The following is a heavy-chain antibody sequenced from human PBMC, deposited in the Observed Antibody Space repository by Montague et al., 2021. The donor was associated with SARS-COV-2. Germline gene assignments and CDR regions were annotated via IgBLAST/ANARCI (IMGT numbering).Heavy chain of an antibody. D-gene: IGHD1-26*01. CDR1: GGSISSSSYY. CDR2: IYYTGRA. V-gene: IGHV4-39*01. CDR3: ARHKRVVEREPLGGMDV. J-gene: IGHJ6*02. Sequence: SDTLSLTCTVSGGSISSSSYYWGWVRQPPGKGLEWIGKIYYTGRASYKSSLTSRVTISVDTSQNRFSMRLRSVTAADTAVYYCARHKRVVEREPLGGMDVWGQGTSVTVSS.